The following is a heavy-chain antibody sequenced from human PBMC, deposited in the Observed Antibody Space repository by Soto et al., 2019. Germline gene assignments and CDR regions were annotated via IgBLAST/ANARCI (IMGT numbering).Heavy chain of an antibody. Sequence: QLQLQESGPGLVKPSETLSLTCTVSGGSISSSSYYWGWIRQPPGKGLEWIGSIYYSGSTYYNPSLKSRXXIXVXXSKNQFSLKLSSVTAADTAVYYCARRPPAAAHYDYWGQGTLVTVSS. CDR1: GGSISSSSYY. J-gene: IGHJ4*02. D-gene: IGHD6-13*01. CDR2: IYYSGST. CDR3: ARRPPAAAHYDY. V-gene: IGHV4-39*01.